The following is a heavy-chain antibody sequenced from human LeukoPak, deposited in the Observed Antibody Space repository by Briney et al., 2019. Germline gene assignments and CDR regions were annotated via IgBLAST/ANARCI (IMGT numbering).Heavy chain of an antibody. CDR2: IDWDDDT. Sequence: SGPALVKPTQTLTLTCTFSGFSLSTRGMCVNWIRQPPGKALEWLGFIDWDDDTYYSTSLKTRLTISKDTSKNQVVLTMTNMDPVDTATYYCAHRQEAAAGTFFDYWGQGTLVTVSS. V-gene: IGHV2-70*12. CDR1: GFSLSTRGMC. D-gene: IGHD6-13*01. J-gene: IGHJ4*02. CDR3: AHRQEAAAGTFFDY.